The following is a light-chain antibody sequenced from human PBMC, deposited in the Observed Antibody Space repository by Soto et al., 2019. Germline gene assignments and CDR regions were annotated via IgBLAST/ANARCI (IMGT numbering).Light chain of an antibody. CDR3: RQYGSSPSYT. V-gene: IGKV3-20*01. CDR1: QSVSSSSY. CDR2: GAS. Sequence: ESVLTQSPGTLSLSPGERATLSCRASQSVSSSSYLAWYQQKPGQDPRLLIYGASSRATGIPDRFSGSGSATDFTLTISRLEPEDFAVYYCRQYGSSPSYTFGQGTKLEI. J-gene: IGKJ2*01.